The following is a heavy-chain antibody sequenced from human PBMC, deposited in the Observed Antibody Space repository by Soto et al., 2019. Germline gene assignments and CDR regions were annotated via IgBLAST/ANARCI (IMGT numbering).Heavy chain of an antibody. D-gene: IGHD3-22*01. CDR3: ARGPEGGYAEFFQH. CDR1: GYTFTNYV. Sequence: GASVKVSCKTSGYTFTNYVIHWVRQAPGQSLEWMGWINAGNGDTKYSQKFQGRLTITRDTSASTAYMELSTLRSEDTAEYYCARGPEGGYAEFFQHWGQGTLVTVSS. CDR2: INAGNGDT. V-gene: IGHV1-3*01. J-gene: IGHJ1*01.